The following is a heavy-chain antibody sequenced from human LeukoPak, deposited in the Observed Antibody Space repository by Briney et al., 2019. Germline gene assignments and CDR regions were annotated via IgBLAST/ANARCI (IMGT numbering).Heavy chain of an antibody. J-gene: IGHJ6*02. D-gene: IGHD3-10*01. V-gene: IGHV3-53*01. CDR1: GFTVSSNY. CDR2: IYSGGST. CDR3: ARRPGGSYYYYGMDV. Sequence: GGSLRLSCAASGFTVSSNYMSWVRQAPGKGLEWVSVIYSGGSTYYADSVKGRFTISRDNSKDTLYLQMNSLRAEDTAVYYCARRPGGSYYYYGMDVWGQGTTVTVSS.